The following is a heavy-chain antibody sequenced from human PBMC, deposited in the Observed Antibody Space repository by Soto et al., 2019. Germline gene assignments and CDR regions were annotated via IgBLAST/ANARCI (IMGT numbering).Heavy chain of an antibody. D-gene: IGHD3-3*01. Sequence: SETLSLTCAVYGGSFSGYYWSWIRQPPGKGLEWIGEINHSGSTNYNPSLKSRVTISVDTSKNQFSLKLSSVTAADTAVYYCARVGNNFWSGYYVPPGGSFDYWGQGTLVTVSS. CDR1: GGSFSGYY. J-gene: IGHJ4*02. V-gene: IGHV4-34*01. CDR2: INHSGST. CDR3: ARVGNNFWSGYYVPPGGSFDY.